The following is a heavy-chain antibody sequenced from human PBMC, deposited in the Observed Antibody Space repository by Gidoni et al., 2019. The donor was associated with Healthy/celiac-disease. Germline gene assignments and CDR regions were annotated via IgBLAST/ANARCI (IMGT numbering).Heavy chain of an antibody. D-gene: IGHD1-26*01. CDR2: IRGSGGST. Sequence: EVPLLESAGGLVQPGASLGLSCAASGFPFSSYAMSWARQAPGKGLEWVSDIRGSGGSTYYADSVKGRFTISRDNSKNTLYLQMNSLRAEDTAVYYCVRIDVGARKSIDYWGQGTLVTVSS. CDR1: GFPFSSYA. V-gene: IGHV3-23*01. J-gene: IGHJ4*02. CDR3: VRIDVGARKSIDY.